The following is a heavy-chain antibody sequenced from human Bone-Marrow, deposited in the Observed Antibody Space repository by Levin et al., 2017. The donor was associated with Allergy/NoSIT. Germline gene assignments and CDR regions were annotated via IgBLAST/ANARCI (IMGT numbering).Heavy chain of an antibody. CDR2: INPNSGGT. CDR1: GYTFTGYY. V-gene: IGHV1-2*02. D-gene: IGHD3-10*01. CDR3: ARDGWFGELLKKDY. Sequence: ASVKVSCKASGYTFTGYYMHWVRQAPGQGLEWMGWINPNSGGTNYAQKFQGRVTMTRDTSISTAYMELSRLRSDDTAVYYCARDGWFGELLKKDYWGQGTLVTVSS. J-gene: IGHJ4*02.